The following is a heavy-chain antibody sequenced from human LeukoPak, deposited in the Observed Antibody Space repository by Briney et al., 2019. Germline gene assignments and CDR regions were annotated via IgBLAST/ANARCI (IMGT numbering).Heavy chain of an antibody. D-gene: IGHD2-15*01. CDR1: GFTFSSYW. CDR2: IKQDGSVK. Sequence: PGGSLRLSCAASGFTFSSYWMSWVRQAPGKGLEWVANIKQDGSVKYYVDSVKGRFTISRDNAKNSLYLQMNSLRAEDTAVYYCARDQLVVVAAPFYYYYGMDVWGQGTTVTVSS. V-gene: IGHV3-7*01. J-gene: IGHJ6*02. CDR3: ARDQLVVVAAPFYYYYGMDV.